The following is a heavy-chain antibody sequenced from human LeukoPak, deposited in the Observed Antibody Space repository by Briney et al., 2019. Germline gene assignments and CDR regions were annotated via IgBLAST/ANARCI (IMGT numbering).Heavy chain of an antibody. CDR1: GFTVSSNS. CDR3: AKPAGTLDY. Sequence: GGSLRLSCTVSGFTVSSNSMSWVRQAPGKGLEWVSFIYSAGNTHYSDSVKGRFTISRDNSKNTLYLQMNSLRAEDTAVYYCAKPAGTLDYWGQGTLVTVSS. D-gene: IGHD6-13*01. V-gene: IGHV3-53*05. CDR2: IYSAGNT. J-gene: IGHJ4*02.